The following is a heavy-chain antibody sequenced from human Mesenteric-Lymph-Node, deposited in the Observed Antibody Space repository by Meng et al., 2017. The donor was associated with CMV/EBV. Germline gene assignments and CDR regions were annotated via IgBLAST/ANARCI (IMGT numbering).Heavy chain of an antibody. CDR3: ARLSPYIVVVPADHRYFDY. J-gene: IGHJ4*02. CDR2: IKHSGRT. V-gene: IGHV4-34*01. D-gene: IGHD2-2*01. CDR1: DDC. Sequence: DDCRSGIRQQPGKGVEWIGEIKHSGRTNYKPSLKSRVTISVDTYKNQFSRKLSSVTAADTAVYYCARLSPYIVVVPADHRYFDYWGQGTLVTVSS.